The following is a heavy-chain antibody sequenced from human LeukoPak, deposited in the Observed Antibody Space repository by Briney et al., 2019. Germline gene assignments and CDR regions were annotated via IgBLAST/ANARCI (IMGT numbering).Heavy chain of an antibody. J-gene: IGHJ4*02. CDR2: IYYSGST. CDR1: DGSISSSY. D-gene: IGHD5-12*01. CDR3: ARVGYSGYPPQQLVDY. V-gene: IGHV4-59*06. Sequence: SETLSLTCTVSDGSISSSYWSWVRQSPGKGLEWIGYIYYSGSTYYNPSLKSRVTISVDTSKNQFSLKLSSVTAADTAVYYCARVGYSGYPPQQLVDYWGQGTLVTISS.